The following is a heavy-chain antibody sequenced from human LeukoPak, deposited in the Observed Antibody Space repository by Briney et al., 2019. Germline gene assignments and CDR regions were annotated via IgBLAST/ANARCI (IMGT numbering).Heavy chain of an antibody. CDR2: INSDGYSI. J-gene: IGHJ5*01. D-gene: IGHD6-19*01. CDR1: GITFSGYL. V-gene: IGHV3-74*03. CDR3: TRAGYSSGFDS. Sequence: GGSLRLSCAASGITFSGYLMHWVRQAPGKGLVWVSRINSDGYSITYADSVKGRFTISRDNAKNTLYLQMNSLIAEDTAVYFCTRAGYSSGFDSWGQGTLVTVSS.